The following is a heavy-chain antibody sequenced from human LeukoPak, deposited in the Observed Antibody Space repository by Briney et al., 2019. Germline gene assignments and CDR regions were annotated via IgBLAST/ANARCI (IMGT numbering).Heavy chain of an antibody. V-gene: IGHV3-11*04. Sequence: PGESLRLSCAASGFTFSDYYMSWIRQAPGKGLEGVSYISSSGSYIYYADSVKGRFTISRDNAKNSLYLQMNSLRAEDTAVYYCARHGSAQDAFDIWGQGTMVTVSS. J-gene: IGHJ3*02. D-gene: IGHD2-2*03. CDR3: ARHGSAQDAFDI. CDR1: GFTFSDYY. CDR2: ISSSGSYI.